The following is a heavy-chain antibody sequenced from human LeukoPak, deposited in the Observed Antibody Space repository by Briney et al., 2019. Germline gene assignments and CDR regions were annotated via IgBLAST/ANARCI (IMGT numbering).Heavy chain of an antibody. Sequence: SETLSLTCTVSDGSISAYYWSWIRQSPGKGLEWIGYIFYEGKTVYNPPLESRVTFSIGSPNNHFFLRMTSVTAADTAVYYCARGAALVTHRYFDYWGQGTLVTVSS. CDR3: ARGAALVTHRYFDY. CDR2: IFYEGKT. D-gene: IGHD5-18*01. CDR1: DGSISAYY. V-gene: IGHV4-59*08. J-gene: IGHJ4*02.